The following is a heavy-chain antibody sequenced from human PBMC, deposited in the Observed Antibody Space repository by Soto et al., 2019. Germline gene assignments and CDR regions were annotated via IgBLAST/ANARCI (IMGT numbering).Heavy chain of an antibody. J-gene: IGHJ6*02. V-gene: IGHV1-2*02. CDR1: GYTFTGYY. D-gene: IGHD2-2*01. CDR2: INPETGGT. Sequence: QVQLVQSGADVKTPGASVRVSCKASGYTFTGYYVHWVREAPGQGLEWMGWINPETGGTSYAQKFQGRVTLSRDTSINTAYLELSRLRFDDAAVYFCARERYQVISDGMDVWGQGTTVTGSS. CDR3: ARERYQVISDGMDV.